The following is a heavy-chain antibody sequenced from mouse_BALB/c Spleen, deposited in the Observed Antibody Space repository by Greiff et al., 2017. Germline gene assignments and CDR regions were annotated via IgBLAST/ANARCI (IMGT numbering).Heavy chain of an antibody. CDR3: ANSFYDGYPYYYAMDY. CDR2: IWSDDSK. V-gene: IGHV8-8-1*01. J-gene: IGHJ4*01. CDR1: GFSLSTYGTA. Sequence: QVQLKESGPGILQPSQTLSLTCSFSGFSLSTYGTAVNWIRQPSGKGLEWLAQIWSDDSKLYNPFLKSRITISKDTSNSQVFLKITSVDTEDSATYYCANSFYDGYPYYYAMDYWGQGTSVTVSS. D-gene: IGHD2-3*01.